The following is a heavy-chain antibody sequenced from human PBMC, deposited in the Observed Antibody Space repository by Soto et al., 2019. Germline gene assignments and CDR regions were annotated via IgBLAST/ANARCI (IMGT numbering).Heavy chain of an antibody. CDR1: GFTFSSYG. V-gene: IGHV3-30*18. J-gene: IGHJ4*02. D-gene: IGHD6-19*01. Sequence: QVQLVESGGGVVQPGRSLRLSCAASGFTFSSYGMHWVRQAPGKGLEWVAVISYDGSNKYYADSVKGRFTISRDNSKNTLYLQMNSLRAEDTAVYYCAKTRPAGIAVGGLDYWGQGTLVTVSS. CDR3: AKTRPAGIAVGGLDY. CDR2: ISYDGSNK.